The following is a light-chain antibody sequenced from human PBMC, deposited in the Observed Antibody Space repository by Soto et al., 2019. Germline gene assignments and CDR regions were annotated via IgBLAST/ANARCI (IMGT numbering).Light chain of an antibody. J-gene: IGKJ5*01. V-gene: IGKV1-39*01. CDR1: QNVGSY. Sequence: DIQTTQSPSSLSASVGDRVTITCRTSQNVGSYLNWYQQKPRKAPKLLIYGVSTLESGVPSRLSGNGSGTDFTLTIISLQPEDFATYYGQQSIPGLGTFGQGTRLESK. CDR2: GVS. CDR3: QQSIPGLGT.